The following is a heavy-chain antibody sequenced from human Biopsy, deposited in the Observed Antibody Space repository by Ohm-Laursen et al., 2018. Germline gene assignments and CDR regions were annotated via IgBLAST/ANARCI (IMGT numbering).Heavy chain of an antibody. D-gene: IGHD3-10*01. CDR3: VRGGSGSFPFDY. CDR2: LFTSGTT. CDR1: GGSINSYY. Sequence: PSETLSLTCTVSGGSINSYYWSWMRQPAGKGLEWIGRLFTSGTTNYSPSLNNRVTMSVDTPKNQFSLRLTSGTAADTAVYYCVRGGSGSFPFDYWGPGTLVTVSS. J-gene: IGHJ4*02. V-gene: IGHV4-4*07.